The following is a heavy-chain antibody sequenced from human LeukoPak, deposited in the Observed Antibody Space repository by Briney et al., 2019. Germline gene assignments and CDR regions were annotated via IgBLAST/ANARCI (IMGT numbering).Heavy chain of an antibody. Sequence: SETLSLTCTVSGGSISSSSYYWGWIRQPPGKGLEWIGSIYYSGSTYYNPSLKSRVTISVDTSKNQFSLKLSSVTAADTAVYYCARDLPYCSSTSCYDPAADENDYWGQGTLVTVSS. J-gene: IGHJ4*02. CDR3: ARDLPYCSSTSCYDPAADENDY. CDR2: IYYSGST. D-gene: IGHD2-2*01. V-gene: IGHV4-39*02. CDR1: GGSISSSSYY.